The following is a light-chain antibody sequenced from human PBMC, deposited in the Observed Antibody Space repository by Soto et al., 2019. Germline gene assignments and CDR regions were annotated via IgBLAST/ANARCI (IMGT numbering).Light chain of an antibody. V-gene: IGKV1-33*01. CDR1: HDVSRN. Sequence: DIQMTQSPSSLSASEGDRVTITCQSSHDVSRNLNWFQQKPGEAPQLLIYDASNLERGVPSRFSGGGCGTDFTLTISSPQPEDVATYYCQQYNSMLSFGGGTEVEIK. CDR2: DAS. CDR3: QQYNSMLS. J-gene: IGKJ4*01.